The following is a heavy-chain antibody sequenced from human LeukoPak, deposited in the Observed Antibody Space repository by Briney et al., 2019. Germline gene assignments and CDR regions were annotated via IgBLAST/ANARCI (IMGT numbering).Heavy chain of an antibody. D-gene: IGHD3-16*02. CDR3: ARDFELSH. Sequence: GGSLRLSCAASGFTFSSSAMHWVRQAPGKGLEWVALIWYDGSSKHYADSVRGRFTISRDNSKNTLYLQMNSLRAEDTAVYYCARDFELSHWGQGTLVTVSS. CDR2: IWYDGSSK. J-gene: IGHJ4*02. CDR1: GFTFSSSA. V-gene: IGHV3-33*01.